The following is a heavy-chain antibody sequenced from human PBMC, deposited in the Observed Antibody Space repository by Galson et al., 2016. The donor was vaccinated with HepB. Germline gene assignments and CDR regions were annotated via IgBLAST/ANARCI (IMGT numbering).Heavy chain of an antibody. D-gene: IGHD1-7*01. V-gene: IGHV3-23*01. J-gene: IGHJ4*02. CDR1: GFTFSTYA. CDR2: IGDTGGHT. Sequence: SLRLSCAASGFTFSTYAMNWVRQAPGKGLEWVSGIGDTGGHTKYADSVKGRFTTSRDNSKNTLYLQMNSLSAEDTAVYYCAKDLLNWNYAGCFDYWGQGTLVTVSS. CDR3: AKDLLNWNYAGCFDY.